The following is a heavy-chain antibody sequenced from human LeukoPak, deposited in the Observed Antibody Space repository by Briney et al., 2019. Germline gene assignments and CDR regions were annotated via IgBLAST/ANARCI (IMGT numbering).Heavy chain of an antibody. CDR1: GGSISSGGYY. J-gene: IGHJ3*02. CDR2: IYYSGST. Sequence: PSETLSLTCTVSGGSISSGGYYWSWIRQHPGKGLEWIGYIYYSGSTYYNPSLKSRVTISVDRSKNQFSLKLSSVTAADTAVYYCARDCRSNAFDIWGQGTMVTVSS. V-gene: IGHV4-31*03. CDR3: ARDCRSNAFDI. D-gene: IGHD2-15*01.